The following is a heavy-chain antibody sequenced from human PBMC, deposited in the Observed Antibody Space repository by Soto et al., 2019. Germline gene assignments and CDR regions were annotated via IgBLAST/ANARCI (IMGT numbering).Heavy chain of an antibody. J-gene: IGHJ4*02. CDR1: GYTLTELS. D-gene: IGHD6-13*01. V-gene: IGHV1-24*01. Sequence: ASVKVSCKVPGYTLTELSIHWVRQAPGKGLEWMGGFDPEDGQTVYVQKFQGRVTMTEDTSTDTAYMQLSSLRSEDTAVYYCARDGVWIGYSSSRTPGYWGQGTLVTVSS. CDR2: FDPEDGQT. CDR3: ARDGVWIGYSSSRTPGY.